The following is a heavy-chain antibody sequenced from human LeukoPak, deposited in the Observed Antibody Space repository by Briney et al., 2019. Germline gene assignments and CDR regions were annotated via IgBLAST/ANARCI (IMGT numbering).Heavy chain of an antibody. CDR1: GFTFSGYS. CDR2: IRSSSGTI. D-gene: IGHD4-17*01. J-gene: IGHJ4*02. Sequence: GGSLRLSCVASGFTFSGYSMNWVRQTPGKGLEWVSYIRSSSGTIYYADSVRGRFTISRDNAKNSLYLQMNSLRAEDTAVYFCARNLFGDYFLDYWGQGTLVTVS. CDR3: ARNLFGDYFLDY. V-gene: IGHV3-48*04.